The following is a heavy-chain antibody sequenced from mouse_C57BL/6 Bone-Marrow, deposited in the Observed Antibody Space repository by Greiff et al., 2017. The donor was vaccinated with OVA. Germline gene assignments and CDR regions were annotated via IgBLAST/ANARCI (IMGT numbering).Heavy chain of an antibody. CDR1: GYTFTSYW. Sequence: QVQLQQSGAELVRPGTSVKLSCKASGYTFTSYWMHWVKQRPGQGLEWIGVIDPSDSYTNYNQKFKGKATLTVDTSSSTAYMQLSSLTSEDSAVYYCANGGLLLDYFDYWGQGTTLTVSS. CDR2: IDPSDSYT. V-gene: IGHV1-59*01. CDR3: ANGGLLLDYFDY. J-gene: IGHJ2*01. D-gene: IGHD2-10*01.